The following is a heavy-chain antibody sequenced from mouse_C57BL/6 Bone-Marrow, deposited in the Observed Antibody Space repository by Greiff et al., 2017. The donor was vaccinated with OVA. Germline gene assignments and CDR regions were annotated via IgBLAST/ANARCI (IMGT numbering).Heavy chain of an antibody. CDR3: ERRYYGSSYWYFDV. D-gene: IGHD1-1*01. J-gene: IGHJ1*03. Sequence: QVQLKQPGAELVKPGASVKMSCKASGYTFTSYWITWVKQRPGQGLEWIGDIYPGSGSTNYNEKFKSKATLTVDTSSSTAYMQLSSLTSEDSAVYYCERRYYGSSYWYFDVWGTGTTVTVSS. CDR2: IYPGSGST. CDR1: GYTFTSYW. V-gene: IGHV1-55*01.